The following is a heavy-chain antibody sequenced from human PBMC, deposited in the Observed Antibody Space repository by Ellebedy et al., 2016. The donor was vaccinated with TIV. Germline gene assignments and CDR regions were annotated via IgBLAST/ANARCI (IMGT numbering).Heavy chain of an antibody. CDR3: ARDQGWAYPGSTRFDY. J-gene: IGHJ4*03. CDR1: GFTFSGYY. Sequence: PGGSLRLSCAASGFTFSGYYMSWVRQAPGKGLEWVANIKQDGSEKWYVDSVKGRFTISRDNAKNSLYLQMSSLRAEDTAVYYCARDQGWAYPGSTRFDYWGQGTLVTVSS. D-gene: IGHD3-10*01. CDR2: IKQDGSEK. V-gene: IGHV3-7*01.